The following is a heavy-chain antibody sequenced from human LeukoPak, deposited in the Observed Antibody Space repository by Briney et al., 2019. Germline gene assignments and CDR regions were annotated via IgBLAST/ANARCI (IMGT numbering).Heavy chain of an antibody. CDR1: GFTFRSYA. J-gene: IGHJ4*02. D-gene: IGHD6-19*01. CDR2: ISGSGGST. V-gene: IGHV3-23*01. Sequence: PGGSLRLSCAASGFTFRSYAMSWVRQAPGKGLEWVSAISGSGGSTYYADSVKGRFTISRDNSKNTLYLQMNSLRAEDTAVYYCTKDLGGAVAKSFDYWGQGTLVTVSS. CDR3: TKDLGGAVAKSFDY.